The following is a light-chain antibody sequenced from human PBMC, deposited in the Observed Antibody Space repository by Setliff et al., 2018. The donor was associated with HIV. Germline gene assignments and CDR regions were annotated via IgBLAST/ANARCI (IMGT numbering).Light chain of an antibody. V-gene: IGLV2-23*02. Sequence: QSALTQPASVSGSPGQSITISCTGTSNDVGSYSLVSWYQQLPSKAPKLMIYEVDKRPSGVSNRFSGSKSGNTASLTISGLQAEYEADYYCCSYGGSSTFVVFGGGTKVTVL. CDR3: CSYGGSSTFVV. J-gene: IGLJ2*01. CDR2: EVD. CDR1: SNDVGSYSL.